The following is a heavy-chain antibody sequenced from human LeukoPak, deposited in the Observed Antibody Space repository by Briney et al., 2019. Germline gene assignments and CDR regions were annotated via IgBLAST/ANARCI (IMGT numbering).Heavy chain of an antibody. CDR3: AKGTGYYDSSGYYYTDYNAFDI. J-gene: IGHJ3*02. CDR1: GFIFSRYG. D-gene: IGHD3-22*01. Sequence: GGSLRLSCAASGFIFSRYGMHWVRQAPGKGLEWVAFIRYDGSNKYYADSVKGRFTISRDNSKNTLYLQMNSLRAEDTAMYYCAKGTGYYDSSGYYYTDYNAFDIWGQGTMVTVSS. V-gene: IGHV3-30*02. CDR2: IRYDGSNK.